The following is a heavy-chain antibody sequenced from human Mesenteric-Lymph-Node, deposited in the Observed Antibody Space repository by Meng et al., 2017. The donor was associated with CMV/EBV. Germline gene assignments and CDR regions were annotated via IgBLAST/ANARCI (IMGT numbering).Heavy chain of an antibody. CDR1: GFTFSSYA. D-gene: IGHD5-24*01. CDR2: ISDSGGTT. Sequence: GESPKISCAASGFTFSSYAMTWVRQAPGQGLEWVSGISDSGGTTYYADSVKGRFTISRDNSKNTLYLQMNSLRAEDTAIYYCAKDRDASIWYGRNFFDYWGQGTLVTVSS. J-gene: IGHJ4*02. V-gene: IGHV3-23*01. CDR3: AKDRDASIWYGRNFFDY.